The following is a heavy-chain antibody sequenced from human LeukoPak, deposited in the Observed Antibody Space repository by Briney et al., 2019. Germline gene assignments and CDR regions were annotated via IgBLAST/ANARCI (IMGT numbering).Heavy chain of an antibody. CDR2: ISGSGGTT. Sequence: PGGSPRLSCAASGFTFYTYAMNWVRQAPGKGLQWVAAISGSGGTTYYADSVKGRFTISRDNSKNTVYLQLSSLRAEDTAVYYCAKDPSDFLVDCWGQGTLVTVSS. J-gene: IGHJ4*02. D-gene: IGHD2-21*02. CDR1: GFTFYTYA. V-gene: IGHV3-23*01. CDR3: AKDPSDFLVDC.